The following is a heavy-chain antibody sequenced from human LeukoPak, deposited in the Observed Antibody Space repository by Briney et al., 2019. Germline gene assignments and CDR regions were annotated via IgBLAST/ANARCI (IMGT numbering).Heavy chain of an antibody. CDR3: TTESPAAIGAPMGDI. Sequence: GGSLRLSCAASGFTVSNSYMSWVRQAPGKGLEWVSIIYSGGSTYYADSVKGRFTISRDSSKNTLYLQMNSLRAEDTAVYYCTTESPAAIGAPMGDIWGQGTMVTVSS. D-gene: IGHD2-2*01. V-gene: IGHV3-53*01. CDR2: IYSGGST. J-gene: IGHJ3*02. CDR1: GFTVSNSY.